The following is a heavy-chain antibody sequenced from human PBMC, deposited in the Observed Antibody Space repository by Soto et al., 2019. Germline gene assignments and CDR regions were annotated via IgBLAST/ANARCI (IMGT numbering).Heavy chain of an antibody. Sequence: PGGSLRLSCAASGFTFSSYSMNWVRQAPGKGLEWVSYISSSSSTIYYAGSVKGRFTISRDNAKNSLYLQMNSLRAEDTAVYYCARDGGYSYGPFDYWGQGTLVTV. V-gene: IGHV3-48*01. J-gene: IGHJ4*02. CDR3: ARDGGYSYGPFDY. CDR2: ISSSSSTI. CDR1: GFTFSSYS. D-gene: IGHD5-18*01.